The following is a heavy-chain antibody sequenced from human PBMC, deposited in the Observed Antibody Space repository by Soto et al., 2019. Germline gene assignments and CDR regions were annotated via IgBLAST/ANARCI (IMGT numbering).Heavy chain of an antibody. Sequence: EVQLVESGGGLVKPGGSLRLSCAASGFTFSSYSMNWVRQAPGKGLEWVSSISSSSSYIYYADSVKGRFTISRDNAKNSLYLQMNSLRAEDTAVYYCARVYSSSQHYYFDYWGQGTLVTVSS. J-gene: IGHJ4*02. V-gene: IGHV3-21*01. D-gene: IGHD6-6*01. CDR3: ARVYSSSQHYYFDY. CDR2: ISSSSSYI. CDR1: GFTFSSYS.